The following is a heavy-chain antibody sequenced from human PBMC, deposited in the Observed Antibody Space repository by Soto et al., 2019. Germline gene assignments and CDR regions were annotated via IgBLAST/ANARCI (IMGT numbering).Heavy chain of an antibody. V-gene: IGHV3-30*18. CDR1: GFTFSSYG. D-gene: IGHD1-26*01. CDR3: AKDSGSYRKPSYLDY. CDR2: ISYDGSKK. J-gene: IGHJ4*02. Sequence: QVQLVESGGGVVQPGRSLRLSCAASGFTFSSYGMHWVRQAPGKGLEWVAVISYDGSKKYYADSVKGRFTISRDNSKNTLYLQMNSLRAEDTAVYYCAKDSGSYRKPSYLDYWGQGTLVTVSS.